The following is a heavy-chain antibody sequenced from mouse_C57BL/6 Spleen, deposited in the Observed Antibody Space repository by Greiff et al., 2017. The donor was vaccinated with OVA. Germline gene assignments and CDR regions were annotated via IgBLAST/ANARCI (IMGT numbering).Heavy chain of an antibody. CDR1: GFTFSDYG. Sequence: DVMLVESGGGLVKPGGSLKLSCAASGFTFSDYGMHWVRQAPEQGLEWVAYISSGSSTIYYADTVKGRFTISRDNAKNTLFLQMTSLRSEDTAMYYCAGGGYYAWFAYWGQGTLVTVSA. D-gene: IGHD2-3*01. CDR3: AGGGYYAWFAY. V-gene: IGHV5-17*01. J-gene: IGHJ3*01. CDR2: ISSGSSTI.